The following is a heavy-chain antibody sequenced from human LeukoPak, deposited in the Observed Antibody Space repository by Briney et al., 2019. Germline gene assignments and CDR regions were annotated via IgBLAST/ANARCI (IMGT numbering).Heavy chain of an antibody. V-gene: IGHV1-8*01. CDR2: MNPSSGNT. CDR3: ASLIAAAGFRSYYGMDV. D-gene: IGHD6-13*01. Sequence: ASVKVSCKASGYTFTSYDINWVRQATGQGLEWMGWMNPSSGNTGYAQKFRGRVTMTRNTSISTAYMELSSLRSEDTAVYYCASLIAAAGFRSYYGMDVWGQGTTVTVSS. J-gene: IGHJ6*02. CDR1: GYTFTSYD.